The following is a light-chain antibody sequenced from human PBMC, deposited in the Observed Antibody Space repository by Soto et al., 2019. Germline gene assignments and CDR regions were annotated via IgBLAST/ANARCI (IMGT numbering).Light chain of an antibody. CDR3: QQRSIWLT. CDR1: QSVSSS. J-gene: IGKJ4*01. Sequence: EIVLTQSPATLSLSPGERATLSCRASQSVSSSLAWYQQKPGQAPRLLIYDAFNRANGIPARFSGSGSGTDFTLTISSLEPEDFAVYYCQQRSIWLTFGGGTKVEIK. V-gene: IGKV3-11*01. CDR2: DAF.